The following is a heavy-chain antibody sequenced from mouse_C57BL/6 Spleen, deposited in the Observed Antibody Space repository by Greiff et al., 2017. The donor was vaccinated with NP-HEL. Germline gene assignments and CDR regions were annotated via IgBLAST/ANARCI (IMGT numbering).Heavy chain of an antibody. CDR3: ARGADSSGYLSWFAY. V-gene: IGHV14-3*01. CDR2: IDPANGNT. J-gene: IGHJ3*01. Sequence: VQLQQSVAELVRPGASVKLSCTASGFNITNTYMHWVKQRPEQGLEWIGRIDPANGNTKYAPKFQGKATITADTSSNTAYLQLSSLTSEDTAIYYCARGADSSGYLSWFAYWGQGTLVTVSA. D-gene: IGHD3-2*02. CDR1: GFNITNTY.